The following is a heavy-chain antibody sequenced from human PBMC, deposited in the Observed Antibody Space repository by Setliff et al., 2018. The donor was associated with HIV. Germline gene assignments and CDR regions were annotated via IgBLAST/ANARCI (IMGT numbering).Heavy chain of an antibody. V-gene: IGHV4-34*01. CDR1: GGSLWGYY. J-gene: IGHJ6*03. CDR3: ARLGEIADRPGYYMDV. D-gene: IGHD6-6*01. CDR2: IDYSGSS. Sequence: SETLSLTCAVYGGSLWGYYWTWIRQPPGEGLEWIEEIDYSGSSSSNPSLKSRVTISVDTSRNQFSLKIFSVTAADTAMYYCARLGEIADRPGYYMDVWSNGTTVTVSS.